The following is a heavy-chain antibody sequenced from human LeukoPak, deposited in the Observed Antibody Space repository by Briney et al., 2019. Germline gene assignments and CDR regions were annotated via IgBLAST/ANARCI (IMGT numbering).Heavy chain of an antibody. V-gene: IGHV3-7*02. D-gene: IGHD6-6*01. J-gene: IGHJ4*02. CDR2: IKQDGSEK. CDR3: ARGLGRYSSSSFDY. Sequence: PGGSLRLSCAASGFTFSSYWMSWVRQAPGTGLEWVANIKQDGSEKYYVDSVKGRFTISRDNAKNSLYLQMNSLRAEDTAVYYCARGLGRYSSSSFDYWGQGTLVTVSS. CDR1: GFTFSSYW.